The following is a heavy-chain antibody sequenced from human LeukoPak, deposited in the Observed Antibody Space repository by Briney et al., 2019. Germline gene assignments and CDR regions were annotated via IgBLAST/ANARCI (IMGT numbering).Heavy chain of an antibody. D-gene: IGHD6-13*01. CDR3: ARRGSSLGNSRWFDP. CDR2: IYPGDSDT. J-gene: IGHJ5*02. CDR1: GYSFTSYW. V-gene: IGHV5-51*01. Sequence: GESLKISCKASGYSFTSYWIGWVRQMPGKGLEWMGIIYPGDSDTRYSPSFQGQVTISADKSITTAYLQWSSLKASDTAMYYCARRGSSLGNSRWFDPWGQGTLVTVSS.